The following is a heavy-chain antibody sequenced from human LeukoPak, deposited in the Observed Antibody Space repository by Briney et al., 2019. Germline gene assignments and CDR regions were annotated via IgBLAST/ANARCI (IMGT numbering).Heavy chain of an antibody. CDR2: IYYSGST. CDR3: ARLVQQGFDP. J-gene: IGHJ5*02. V-gene: IGHV4-59*08. Sequence: SETLSLTCTVSGGSISSYYWSWIRQPPGKGLEWIGYIYYSGSTNYNPSLKSRVTISVDTSKNQFTLKLSSVTAADTAVYYCARLVQQGFDPWGQGTLVTVSS. D-gene: IGHD6-13*01. CDR1: GGSISSYY.